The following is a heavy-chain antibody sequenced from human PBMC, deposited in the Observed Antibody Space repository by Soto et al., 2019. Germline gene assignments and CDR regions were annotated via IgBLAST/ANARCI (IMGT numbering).Heavy chain of an antibody. CDR1: GFTFSSYA. J-gene: IGHJ6*02. D-gene: IGHD1-26*01. V-gene: IGHV3-30-3*01. CDR2: ISYDGSSK. Sequence: GGSLRLSCAASGFTFSSYAMHWVRQAPGKGLEWVAVISYDGSSKYYADSVKGRFTISRDNSKNTLYLRMNSLRTDDRAVYYCARGYWIKVGVTSALDVWG. CDR3: ARGYWIKVGVTSALDV.